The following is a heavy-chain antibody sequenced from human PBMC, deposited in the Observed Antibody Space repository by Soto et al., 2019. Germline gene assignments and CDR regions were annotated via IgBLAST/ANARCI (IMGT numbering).Heavy chain of an antibody. J-gene: IGHJ4*02. CDR2: IYYSGST. D-gene: IGHD2-21*02. Sequence: SETLSLTCTVSGGSISSYYXSWIRQPPGKGLEWIGYIYYSGSTNYNPSLKSRVTISVDTSKNHFSLALTSVTAADTAVYYCARLMGVVTVDYWGQGALVTVSS. V-gene: IGHV4-59*08. CDR3: ARLMGVVTVDY. CDR1: GGSISSYY.